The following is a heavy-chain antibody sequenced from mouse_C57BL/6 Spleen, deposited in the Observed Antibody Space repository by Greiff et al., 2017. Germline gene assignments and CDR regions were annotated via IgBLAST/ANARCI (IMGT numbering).Heavy chain of an antibody. Sequence: QVQLQQPGAELVMPGASVKLSCKASGYTFTSYWMHWVKQRPGQGLEWIGEIDPSDSYPNYNQKFKGKSTLTVDKSSRTASMQRSSLTSEDSAVYYCAKGPYDYHWYFDVWGTGTTVTVAS. V-gene: IGHV1-69*01. D-gene: IGHD2-4*01. CDR2: IDPSDSYP. CDR1: GYTFTSYW. CDR3: AKGPYDYHWYFDV. J-gene: IGHJ1*03.